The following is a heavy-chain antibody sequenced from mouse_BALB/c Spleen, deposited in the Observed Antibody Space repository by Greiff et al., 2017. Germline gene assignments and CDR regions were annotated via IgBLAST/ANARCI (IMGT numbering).Heavy chain of an antibody. J-gene: IGHJ3*01. V-gene: IGHV7-3*02. CDR2: IRNKDNGNTT. CDR3: ARDNGEGGCDY. Sequence: EVKLMESGGGLVQPGGSLRLSCATSGFTFTDYYMSWVRQPPGKALEWLGFIRNKDNGNTTEYSVSVKGRFTISRDNTKSILYLQMNTRRAEDSANYYCARDNGEGGCDYWGQGTLVTVSA. CDR1: GFTFTDYY.